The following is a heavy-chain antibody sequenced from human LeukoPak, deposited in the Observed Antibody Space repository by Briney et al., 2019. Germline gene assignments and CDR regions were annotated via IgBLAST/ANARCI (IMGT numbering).Heavy chain of an antibody. CDR2: ISTNGVGT. J-gene: IGHJ4*02. V-gene: IGHV3-64*01. Sequence: GGSLRLSCAASGLTFSSYAMHWVRQAPGKGLEYVSAISTNGVGTYYANSVKGRFTISRDNSKSTLYLQMGSLRPEDMAVYYCARYTSGSCYDYWGRGTLVTVSS. CDR1: GLTFSSYA. CDR3: ARYTSGSCYDY. D-gene: IGHD3-10*01.